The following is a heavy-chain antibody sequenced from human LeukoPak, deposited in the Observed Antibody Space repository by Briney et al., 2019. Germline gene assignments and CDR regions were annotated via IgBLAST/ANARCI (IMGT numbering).Heavy chain of an antibody. CDR1: GFTFSSYA. V-gene: IGHV3-23*01. CDR2: ISGSGGST. D-gene: IGHD3-3*01. CDR3: AKDQAGFWSGRYYFDY. Sequence: GGSLRLSCAASGFTFSSYAMSWVRQAPGKGLEWVSAISGSGGSTYYADSVKGRFTISRDNSKNTLYLQMNSLRAEDTAVYYCAKDQAGFWSGRYYFDYWGQGTLVTVSS. J-gene: IGHJ4*02.